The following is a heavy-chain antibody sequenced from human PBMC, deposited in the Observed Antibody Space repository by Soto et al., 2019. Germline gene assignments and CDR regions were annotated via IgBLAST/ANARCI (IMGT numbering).Heavy chain of an antibody. J-gene: IGHJ4*02. CDR3: ARGQVVAAQH. CDR2: IYYSGST. Sequence: PSETLSLTCSVAGGSISSGDYYWNWIRQPPGKGLEWIGHIYYSGSTYYNSSLKSRVTISLDTSKNQFSLKLSSVTAADTAVYYCARGQVVAAQHWGQGTLVTVSS. V-gene: IGHV4-30-4*01. CDR1: GGSISSGDYY. D-gene: IGHD2-15*01.